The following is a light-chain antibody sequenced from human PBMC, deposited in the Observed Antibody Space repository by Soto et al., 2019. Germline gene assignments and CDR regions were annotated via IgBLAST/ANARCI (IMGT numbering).Light chain of an antibody. J-gene: IGLJ2*01. CDR3: SSYGGDNNVV. CDR2: EVR. CDR1: SSDVGNYNY. V-gene: IGLV2-8*01. Sequence: ALTQPPSASGSLGQSVTISCTGTSSDVGNYNYVSWYQQHPGKAPKLMIYEVRTRPSGVPHRFSASKSGNTASLTVSGLQAEDEADYYCSSYGGDNNVVFGGGTKLTVL.